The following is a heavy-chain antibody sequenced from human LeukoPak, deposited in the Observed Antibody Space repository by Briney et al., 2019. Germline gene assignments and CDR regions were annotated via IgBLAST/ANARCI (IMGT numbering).Heavy chain of an antibody. J-gene: IGHJ4*02. Sequence: ASVKVSCKASGYTFTGYYMHWVRQAPGQGLEWMGWINPNSGGTNYAQKFQGRVTMTRDTSIRTAYMELSRLRSDDTAVYYCARAWIRYCSSTSCYILTYWGQGTLVTVSS. CDR2: INPNSGGT. V-gene: IGHV1-2*02. CDR3: ARAWIRYCSSTSCYILTY. D-gene: IGHD2-2*02. CDR1: GYTFTGYY.